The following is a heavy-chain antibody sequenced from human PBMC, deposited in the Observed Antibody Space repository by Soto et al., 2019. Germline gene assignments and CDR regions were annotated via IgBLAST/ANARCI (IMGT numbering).Heavy chain of an antibody. Sequence: LGGSLRLSCAASGFTFSTSEMSWVRQAPGKGLEWISHISSSGGTTYYADSVKGRFTISRDNANHSLFLQMNSLRVADTAVYYCARWEVVTGLDYWGQGTLVTVSS. J-gene: IGHJ4*02. D-gene: IGHD3-22*01. V-gene: IGHV3-48*03. CDR1: GFTFSTSE. CDR2: ISSSGGTT. CDR3: ARWEVVTGLDY.